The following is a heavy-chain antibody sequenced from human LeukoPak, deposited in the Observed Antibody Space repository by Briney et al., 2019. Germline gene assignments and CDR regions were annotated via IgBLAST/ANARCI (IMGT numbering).Heavy chain of an antibody. J-gene: IGHJ4*02. D-gene: IGHD3-3*01. CDR2: INSDGRST. V-gene: IGHV3-74*01. CDR1: GFTFSTSW. CDR3: AHTVWSGNYFDY. Sequence: GGSLRLSCAASGFTFSTSWMHWVRQVPGKGLVWLPRINSDGRSTDYADSVKGRFTISRDNTKNTLYLQMNSLRADDTAMYYCAHTVWSGNYFDYWGQGTLVTVSS.